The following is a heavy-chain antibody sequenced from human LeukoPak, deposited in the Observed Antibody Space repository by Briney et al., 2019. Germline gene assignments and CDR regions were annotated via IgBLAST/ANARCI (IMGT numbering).Heavy chain of an antibody. J-gene: IGHJ4*02. Sequence: ASVKVSCKASGYTFTSFTMHWVRQAPGQGLEWMGWINADNGLTEYSQRFQGRVTITRDTSTDTAYMELSSLRSEDTAVYYCATMGGAITMTYWGQGTLVTVSS. CDR1: GYTFTSFT. CDR3: ATMGGAITMTY. CDR2: INADNGLT. V-gene: IGHV1-3*01. D-gene: IGHD3-22*01.